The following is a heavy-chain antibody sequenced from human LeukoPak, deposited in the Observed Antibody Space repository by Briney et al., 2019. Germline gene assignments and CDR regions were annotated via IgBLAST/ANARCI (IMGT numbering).Heavy chain of an antibody. Sequence: SETLSLTCTVSGGSISGYYWSWIRQPPGEGLEWIGYVYYSGSTTHNPSLKSPVTISVDTSKNQFSLKLSSVTATDTAVYYCARCIAARPGASTDYYYYMDVWGKGTTVTVSS. CDR1: GGSISGYY. V-gene: IGHV4-59*08. CDR3: ARCIAARPGASTDYYYYMDV. CDR2: VYYSGST. D-gene: IGHD6-6*01. J-gene: IGHJ6*03.